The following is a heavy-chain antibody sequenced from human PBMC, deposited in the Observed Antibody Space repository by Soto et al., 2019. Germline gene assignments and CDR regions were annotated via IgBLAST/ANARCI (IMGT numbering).Heavy chain of an antibody. CDR2: ISSSSSYI. CDR1: GFTFSSYS. D-gene: IGHD6-13*01. J-gene: IGHJ3*02. CDR3: ARDRKRIEAAGAHDAFDI. V-gene: IGHV3-21*01. Sequence: GGSLRLSCAASGFTFSSYSMNWVRQAPGKGLEWVSSISSSSSYIYYADSVKGRFTISRDNAKNSLYLQMNSLRAEDTAVYYCARDRKRIEAAGAHDAFDIWGQGTMVTVSS.